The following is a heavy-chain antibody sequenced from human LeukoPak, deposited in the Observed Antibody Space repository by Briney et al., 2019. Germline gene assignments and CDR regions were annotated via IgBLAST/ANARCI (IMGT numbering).Heavy chain of an antibody. CDR3: TRAGGLVRGVHYYYYMDV. D-gene: IGHD3-10*01. J-gene: IGHJ6*03. Sequence: GGSLRLSCAASKFTFSTFSMSWVRQAPGKGLEWVSSISGSGGYTYYADSVKGRLTISRDNSKNTLSLQMNSLRPEDTAVYYCTRAGGLVRGVHYYYYMDVWGKGTTVTISS. V-gene: IGHV3-23*01. CDR2: ISGSGGYT. CDR1: KFTFSTFS.